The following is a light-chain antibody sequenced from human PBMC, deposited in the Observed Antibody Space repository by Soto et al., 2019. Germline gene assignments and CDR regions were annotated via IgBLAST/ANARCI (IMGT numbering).Light chain of an antibody. J-gene: IGKJ4*01. V-gene: IGKV3-11*01. CDR3: QHRRDWPIT. Sequence: ELVLTQSPATLSLSPGERATLSCRASPGVDTLLSRYQQKPGQVPRLLIYDAPKRATGILARFSGSGSGTEFTLTISSLEPADYAVYYCQHRRDWPITFGGGTKVEIK. CDR2: DAP. CDR1: PGVDTL.